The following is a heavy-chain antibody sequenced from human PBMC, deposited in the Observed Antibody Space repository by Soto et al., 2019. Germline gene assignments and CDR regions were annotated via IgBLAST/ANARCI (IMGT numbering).Heavy chain of an antibody. Sequence: SETLSLTCAVSGGSISSGDYSWNWIRQPPGKGLEWIGYIYYSGSTYYKPSLKSRVTISVDTSKNQFSLKLSSVTAADTAVYYCARGYNWFDPWGQGTLVTVSS. V-gene: IGHV4-30-4*07. CDR2: IYYSGST. CDR3: ARGYNWFDP. J-gene: IGHJ5*02. CDR1: GGSISSGDYS.